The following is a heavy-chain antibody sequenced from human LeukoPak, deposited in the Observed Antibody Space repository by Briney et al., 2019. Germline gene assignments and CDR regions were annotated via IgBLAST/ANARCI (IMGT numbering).Heavy chain of an antibody. J-gene: IGHJ3*02. Sequence: GGSLKLSCAASGFTVSINYMSWVRQAPGKGLEWVSVIYSGGNTYYADSVKGRFTISRDNARNSLYLQMNSLRAEDTALYYCARIAMAGIGDGFDIWGQGTMVTVSS. D-gene: IGHD6-19*01. V-gene: IGHV3-53*01. CDR1: GFTVSINY. CDR3: ARIAMAGIGDGFDI. CDR2: IYSGGNT.